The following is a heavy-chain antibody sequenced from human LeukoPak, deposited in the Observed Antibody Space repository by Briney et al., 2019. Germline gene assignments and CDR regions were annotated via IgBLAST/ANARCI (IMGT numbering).Heavy chain of an antibody. D-gene: IGHD3-9*01. CDR1: GFPFSNFA. CDR3: ARELTGYWQQY. V-gene: IGHV3-30*04. Sequence: GRSLRLSCAASGFPFSNFAMHWVRQAPGKGLEWVAIISYDGSNQYYADSVKGRFTISRDSSQNTLYLQMNSLRAEDTAVYYCARELTGYWQQYWGQGTLVTVSS. J-gene: IGHJ4*02. CDR2: ISYDGSNQ.